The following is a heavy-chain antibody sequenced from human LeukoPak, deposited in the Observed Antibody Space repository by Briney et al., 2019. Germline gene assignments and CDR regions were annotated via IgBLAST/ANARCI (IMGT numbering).Heavy chain of an antibody. CDR3: AKGGPQFFDY. J-gene: IGHJ4*02. CDR2: IKQDGSVE. Sequence: GGSLRLSCAASGFTFTNYWMTWVRQAPGKGLQWVANIKQDGSVEYYVDSVKGRFTISRDNSRNTLYLQMNSLRAEDTAIYYCAKGGPQFFDYWGQGTLVTVSS. D-gene: IGHD5-24*01. CDR1: GFTFTNYW. V-gene: IGHV3-7*03.